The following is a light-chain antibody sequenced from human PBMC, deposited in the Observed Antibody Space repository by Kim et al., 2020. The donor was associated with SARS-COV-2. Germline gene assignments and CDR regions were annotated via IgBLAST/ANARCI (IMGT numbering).Light chain of an antibody. Sequence: SASLGDRATITCRASQGTSNSLAWYQQKPGKAPKLLIYAASTLQSGVPLRFSGSGSGTEFTLTISSLQPEDFATYYCQQLKSYPYTFGQGTKLEI. CDR2: AAS. V-gene: IGKV1-9*01. CDR3: QQLKSYPYT. J-gene: IGKJ2*01. CDR1: QGTSNS.